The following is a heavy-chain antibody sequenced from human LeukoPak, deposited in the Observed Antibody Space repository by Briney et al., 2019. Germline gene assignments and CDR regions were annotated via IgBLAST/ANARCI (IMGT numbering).Heavy chain of an antibody. Sequence: ASVKVSCKASGGTFSSYAISWVRQAPGQGLEWMGRTIPILGIANYAQKFQGRVTITADKSTSTAYMELSSLRSEDTAVYCCARGLHGYGDYEGYWGQGTLVTVSS. J-gene: IGHJ4*02. CDR2: TIPILGIA. D-gene: IGHD4-17*01. CDR3: ARGLHGYGDYEGY. CDR1: GGTFSSYA. V-gene: IGHV1-69*04.